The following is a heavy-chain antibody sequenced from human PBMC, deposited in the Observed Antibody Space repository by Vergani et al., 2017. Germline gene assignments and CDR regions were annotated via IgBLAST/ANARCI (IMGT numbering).Heavy chain of an antibody. J-gene: IGHJ5*02. CDR1: GGSMSGYY. Sequence: QVRLQESGPGLVKPSETLSLTCSVSGGSMSGYYWSWIRQPPGKELEWIGYMYHSGSTNYNPYLETRVTISGDTSKNQFSQKLNSVTAADTAVYYCGRVADFYGLGSRLLDLWGQGILVTVSS. CDR2: MYHSGST. CDR3: GRVADFYGLGSRLLDL. V-gene: IGHV4-59*01. D-gene: IGHD3-10*01.